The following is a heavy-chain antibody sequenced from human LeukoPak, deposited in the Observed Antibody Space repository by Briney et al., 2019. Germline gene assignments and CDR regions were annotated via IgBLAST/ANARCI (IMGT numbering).Heavy chain of an antibody. CDR1: GGSISSYY. Sequence: KFSETLSLTCTVSGGSISSYYWSWIRQPAGKGLEWIGRIYTSGSTNYNPSLKSRVTMSVDTSKNQFSLKLSSVTAADTAVYYCARVKDCSGSYCPFDYWGQGTLVTVSS. CDR2: IYTSGST. CDR3: ARVKDCSGSYCPFDY. J-gene: IGHJ4*02. V-gene: IGHV4-4*07. D-gene: IGHD3-10*02.